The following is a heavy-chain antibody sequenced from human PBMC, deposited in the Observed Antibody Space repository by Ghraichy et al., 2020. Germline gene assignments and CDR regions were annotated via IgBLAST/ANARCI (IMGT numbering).Heavy chain of an antibody. CDR3: ARGSTVTTGIDY. V-gene: IGHV3-21*01. CDR2: ISSTSSHI. J-gene: IGHJ4*02. D-gene: IGHD4-17*01. CDR1: GFTFNSYT. Sequence: RGSLRLSCAASGFTFNSYTMNWVRQTPGKGLEWVSSISSTSSHIYYADSVKGRFTISRDNTKNSMYLQMNSLRPEDTAVYYCARGSTVTTGIDYWGQGTLVTVSS.